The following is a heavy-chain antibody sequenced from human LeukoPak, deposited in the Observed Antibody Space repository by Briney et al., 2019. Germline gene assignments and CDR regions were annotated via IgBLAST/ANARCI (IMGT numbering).Heavy chain of an antibody. V-gene: IGHV1-69*04. D-gene: IGHD5-18*01. CDR1: GGTFSSYA. CDR2: IIPILGIA. Sequence: PWASVKVSCKASGGTFSSYAISWVRQAPGQGLEWMGRIIPILGIANYAQKFQGRVTITADKSTSTAYMELNSLRSEDTAVYYCAKDTAMVLTYYFDYWGQGTLVTVSS. J-gene: IGHJ4*02. CDR3: AKDTAMVLTYYFDY.